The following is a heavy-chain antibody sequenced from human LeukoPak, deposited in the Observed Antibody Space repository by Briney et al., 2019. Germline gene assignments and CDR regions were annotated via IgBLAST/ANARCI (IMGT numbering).Heavy chain of an antibody. Sequence: GGSLRLSCAASGFPFSEYSMNWVRQAPGKGLEGGSYIDSSSTIYYSDSVKGRFTISRDNAKNSLYLQLNSLRAEDTAVYYCARGPYDYGEYIDYWGQGTLVTVSS. V-gene: IGHV3-69-1*01. CDR3: ARGPYDYGEYIDY. CDR2: IDSSSTI. CDR1: GFPFSEYS. J-gene: IGHJ4*02. D-gene: IGHD4-17*01.